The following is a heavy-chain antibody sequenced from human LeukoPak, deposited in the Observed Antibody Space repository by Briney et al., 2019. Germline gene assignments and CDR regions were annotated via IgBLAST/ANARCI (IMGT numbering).Heavy chain of an antibody. J-gene: IGHJ4*02. Sequence: GGSLRLSCAASGFTVSSNYMSWVRQAPGKGLEWVSVIHSGGSTYYADSVKGRFTISRDNSKNTLYLQMNSLRAEDTAVYYCARVRYGDYFDYWGQGTLVTVSS. V-gene: IGHV3-53*01. CDR1: GFTVSSNY. D-gene: IGHD4-17*01. CDR2: IHSGGST. CDR3: ARVRYGDYFDY.